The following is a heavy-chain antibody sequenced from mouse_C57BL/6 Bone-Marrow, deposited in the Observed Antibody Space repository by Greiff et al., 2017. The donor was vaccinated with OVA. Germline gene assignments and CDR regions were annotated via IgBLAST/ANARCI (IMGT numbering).Heavy chain of an antibody. Sequence: EVQVVESGGGLVQPGGSLKLSCAASGFTFSDYGMAWVRQAPRKGPEWVAFISNLAYSIYSADTVTGRFTISRENAKNTLYLEMSSLRSEDTAMYYCARRGYYHAMDYWGQGTSVTVSS. CDR2: ISNLAYSI. CDR1: GFTFSDYG. J-gene: IGHJ4*01. V-gene: IGHV5-15*01. D-gene: IGHD2-2*01. CDR3: ARRGYYHAMDY.